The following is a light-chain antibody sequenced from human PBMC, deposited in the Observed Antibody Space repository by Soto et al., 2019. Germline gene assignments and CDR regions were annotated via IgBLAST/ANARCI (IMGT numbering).Light chain of an antibody. CDR3: QQYGSSPAYA. V-gene: IGKV3-20*01. J-gene: IGKJ2*01. CDR2: GAS. CDR1: QSVSSSS. Sequence: EIVLTKSPGTLYLSPGERATLSCRAIQSVSSSSLAWYKQIPGQAPRLLIYGASSRATGIPDRFSGSGSGTDFTLTISRLEPEDFAVYYCQQYGSSPAYAFGQGNQLEIK.